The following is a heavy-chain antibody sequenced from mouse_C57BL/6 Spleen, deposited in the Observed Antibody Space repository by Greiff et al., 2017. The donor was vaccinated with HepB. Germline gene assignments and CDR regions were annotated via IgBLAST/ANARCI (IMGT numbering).Heavy chain of an antibody. V-gene: IGHV1-82*01. CDR1: GYAFSSSW. CDR3: ARERADLLGYYFDY. J-gene: IGHJ2*01. Sequence: QVQLQQSGPELVKPGASVKISCKASGYAFSSSWMNWVKQRPGKGLEWIGRIYPGDGDTNYNGKFKGKATLTADKSSSTAYMQLSSLTSEDSAVYFCARERADLLGYYFDYWGQGTTLTVSS. CDR2: IYPGDGDT. D-gene: IGHD2-4*01.